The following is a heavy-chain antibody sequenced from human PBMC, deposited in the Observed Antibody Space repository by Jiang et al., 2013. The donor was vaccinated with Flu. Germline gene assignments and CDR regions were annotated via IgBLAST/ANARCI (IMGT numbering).Heavy chain of an antibody. V-gene: IGHV3-66*01. D-gene: IGHD3-3*01. J-gene: IGHJ4*02. CDR2: TYSGGST. Sequence: QLVESGGGLVQPGGSLRLSCTASGLTVTNNYMGWVRQAPGKGLEWVSVTYSGGSTYYADSAKGRFTVSRDNSKNSLSLQMNSLRAEDTAVYYCASCKLPITIFGVAPFEYWGQGTLVTVSS. CDR3: ASCKLPITIFGVAPFEY. CDR1: GLTVTNNY.